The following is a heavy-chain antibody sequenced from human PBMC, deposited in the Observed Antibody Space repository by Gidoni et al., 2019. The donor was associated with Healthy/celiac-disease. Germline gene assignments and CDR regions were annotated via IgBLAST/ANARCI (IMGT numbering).Heavy chain of an antibody. CDR2: IKQDGSEK. Sequence: EVQLVESGGGLVQPGGSLRLSCAASGFTFSSYWMSWVRQAPGKGLEWVANIKQDGSEKYYVDSVKGRFTISRDNAKNSLYLQMNSLRAEDTAVYYCARDFWPHYYGSGRYEGYWGQGTLVTVSS. V-gene: IGHV3-7*03. J-gene: IGHJ4*02. CDR1: GFTFSSYW. CDR3: ARDFWPHYYGSGRYEGY. D-gene: IGHD3-10*01.